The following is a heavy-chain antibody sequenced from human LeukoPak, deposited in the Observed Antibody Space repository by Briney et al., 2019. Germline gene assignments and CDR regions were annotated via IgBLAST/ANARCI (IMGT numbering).Heavy chain of an antibody. CDR1: GGSFSGYY. Sequence: SETLSLTCAVYGGSFSGYYWGWIRQPPGKGLEWIGSIYYSGSTYYNPSLKSRVTISVDTSKNQFSLKLSSVTAADTAVYYCQGYGYYGSGSYLFDYWGQGTLVTVSS. D-gene: IGHD3-10*01. CDR3: QGYGYYGSGSYLFDY. V-gene: IGHV4-39*01. CDR2: IYYSGST. J-gene: IGHJ4*02.